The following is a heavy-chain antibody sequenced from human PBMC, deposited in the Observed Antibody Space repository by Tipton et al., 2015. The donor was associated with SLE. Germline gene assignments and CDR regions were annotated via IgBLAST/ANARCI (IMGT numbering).Heavy chain of an antibody. CDR3: ARAVDDYYGSGSYPPDY. CDR2: ISAYNGNT. Sequence: QLVQSGAEVKKLGASVKVSCKASGYTFSSYGISWVRQAPGQGLEWMGWISAYNGNTNYAQKLQGRVTMTTDTSTSTAYMELRSLRSDDTAVYYCARAVDDYYGSGSYPPDYWGQGTLVTVSS. V-gene: IGHV1-18*01. D-gene: IGHD3-10*01. J-gene: IGHJ4*02. CDR1: GYTFSSYG.